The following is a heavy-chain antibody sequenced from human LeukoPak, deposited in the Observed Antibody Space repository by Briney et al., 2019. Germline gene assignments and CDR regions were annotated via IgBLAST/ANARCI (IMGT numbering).Heavy chain of an antibody. CDR2: TNHSGST. CDR1: GGSFSGYY. Sequence: SETLSLTCAVYGGSFSGYYWSWIRQPPGKGLEWIGETNHSGSTNYNPSLKSRVTISVDTSKNQFSLKLSSVTAADTAVYYCARFLIRQPFYYYYGMDVWGQGTTVTVSS. J-gene: IGHJ6*02. V-gene: IGHV4-34*01. CDR3: ARFLIRQPFYYYYGMDV. D-gene: IGHD4-17*01.